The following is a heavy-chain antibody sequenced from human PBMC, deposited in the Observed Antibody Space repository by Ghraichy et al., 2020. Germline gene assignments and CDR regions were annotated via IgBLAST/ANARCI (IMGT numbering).Heavy chain of an antibody. CDR2: IYYSGST. CDR1: GGSISSSSYY. CDR3: APMVVAATLWLGYYGMDV. Sequence: SQTLSLTCTVSGGSISSSSYYWGWIRQPPGKGLEWIGSIYYSGSTYYNPSLKSRVTISVDTSKNQFLLKLSSVTAADTAVYYCAPMVVAATLWLGYYGMDVWGQGTTVTVSS. V-gene: IGHV4-39*01. D-gene: IGHD2-15*01. J-gene: IGHJ6*02.